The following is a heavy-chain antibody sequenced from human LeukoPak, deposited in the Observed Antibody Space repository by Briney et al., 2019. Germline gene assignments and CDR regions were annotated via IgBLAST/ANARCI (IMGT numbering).Heavy chain of an antibody. CDR3: ARTGRNDASLGMDV. D-gene: IGHD1-1*01. J-gene: IGHJ6*02. CDR2: ISSSSSYI. Sequence: GGSLRLSCAASGFTFSSYSMNWVRQAPGKGLEWVSSISSSSSYIYYADSVKGRFTISRDNAKNSLYLQMNSLRAEDTAVYYCARTGRNDASLGMDVWGQGTTVTVSS. CDR1: GFTFSSYS. V-gene: IGHV3-21*01.